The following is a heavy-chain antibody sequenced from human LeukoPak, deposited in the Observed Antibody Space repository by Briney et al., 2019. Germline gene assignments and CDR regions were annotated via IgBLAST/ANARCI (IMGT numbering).Heavy chain of an antibody. Sequence: SETLSLTCTVSGGSISSYYWSWIRQPPGKGLEWIGYIYYSGSTNYNPSLKSRVTISVDTSKNQFSLKLSSVTAADTAVYYCARRSAAGTLGSGFDYWGQGTLVTVSS. CDR2: IYYSGST. V-gene: IGHV4-59*12. J-gene: IGHJ4*02. CDR1: GGSISSYY. CDR3: ARRSAAGTLGSGFDY. D-gene: IGHD6-13*01.